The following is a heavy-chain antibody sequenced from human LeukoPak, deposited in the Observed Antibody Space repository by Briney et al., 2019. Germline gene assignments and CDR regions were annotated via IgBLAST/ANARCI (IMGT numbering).Heavy chain of an antibody. Sequence: PSETLSLTCTVSGGSISSYYWSWIRQPPGKGLEWIGYIYYSGSTNYNPPLKSRVTIPVDTSKNQFSLKLSSVTAADTAVYYCALRRGAPNWYFDLWGRGTLVTVSS. CDR1: GGSISSYY. D-gene: IGHD3-10*01. J-gene: IGHJ2*01. V-gene: IGHV4-59*01. CDR3: ALRRGAPNWYFDL. CDR2: IYYSGST.